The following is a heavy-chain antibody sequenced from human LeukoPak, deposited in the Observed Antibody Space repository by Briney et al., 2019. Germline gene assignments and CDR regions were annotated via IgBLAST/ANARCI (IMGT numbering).Heavy chain of an antibody. CDR2: IIPIFGTA. J-gene: IGHJ5*02. CDR3: ARGDYGSGTHLPFDP. CDR1: GGTFSSYA. V-gene: IGHV1-69*05. Sequence: SEKVSCKASGGTFSSYAISWVRQAPGQGLEWMGGIIPIFGTANYAQKFQGRVTMTTDTSTSTAYMELRSLRSDDTAVYYCARGDYGSGTHLPFDPWGQGTLVTVSS. D-gene: IGHD3-10*01.